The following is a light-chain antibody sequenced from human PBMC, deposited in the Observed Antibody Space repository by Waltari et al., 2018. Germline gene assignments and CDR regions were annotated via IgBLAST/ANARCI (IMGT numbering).Light chain of an antibody. CDR3: CSYAGSYTYV. Sequence: QSALTHPRSVSGSPGLSVPAPCTGTSSDVGGYAYVSWYQQHPGKAPKLMIYAGRTRPSGVPDPFSGSKSGNTASLTISGLQAEDEADYYCCSYAGSYTYVFGTGTKVTVL. J-gene: IGLJ1*01. V-gene: IGLV2-11*01. CDR2: AGR. CDR1: SSDVGGYAY.